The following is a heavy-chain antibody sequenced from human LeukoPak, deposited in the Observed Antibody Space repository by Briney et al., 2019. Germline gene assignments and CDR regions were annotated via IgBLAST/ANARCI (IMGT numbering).Heavy chain of an antibody. CDR2: ISSDGYRT. CDR3: AKGLGTGSVLARPLHY. Sequence: GRSLRLSCAASGFPFSTYDMHWVRQAPDKGLQWVAVISSDGYRTDYPDSVRGRFTISRDNFKNTVDLQVISVTAEDTAMYFCAKGLGTGSVLARPLHYWGQGTLVTVSS. CDR1: GFPFSTYD. D-gene: IGHD3-10*01. V-gene: IGHV3-30*18. J-gene: IGHJ4*02.